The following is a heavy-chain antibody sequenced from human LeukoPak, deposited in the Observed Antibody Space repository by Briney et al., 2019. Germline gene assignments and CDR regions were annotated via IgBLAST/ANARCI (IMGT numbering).Heavy chain of an antibody. J-gene: IGHJ4*02. CDR3: ARNFGGGDSSGPYY. CDR1: GFTFNDYG. CDR2: INWNGGRT. V-gene: IGHV3-20*04. Sequence: GGSLRLSCAASGFTFNDYGMSWVRPAPGKGLEWVSGINWNGGRTGYADSMKGRFIISRDNAKNSLYLQVNSLRAEDTALYYCARNFGGGDSSGPYYWGQGTLVTVSS. D-gene: IGHD3-22*01.